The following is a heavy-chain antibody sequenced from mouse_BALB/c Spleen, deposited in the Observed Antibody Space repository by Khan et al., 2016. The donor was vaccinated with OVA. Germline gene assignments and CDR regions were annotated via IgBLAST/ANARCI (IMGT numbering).Heavy chain of an antibody. CDR1: DYSITSNYA. J-gene: IGHJ4*01. V-gene: IGHV3-2*02. CDR2: ISYSGNT. D-gene: IGHD2-4*01. CDR3: ARGNYDGYAMDY. Sequence: EVKLEVSGPGLVKPSQSLSLTCTVTDYSITSNYAWNWIRQFPGNKLEWMGYISYSGNTNYNPSLKSRISITRDTSKNHFFLQLNSVTTEDTATYYCARGNYDGYAMDYWGQGTSVTVSS.